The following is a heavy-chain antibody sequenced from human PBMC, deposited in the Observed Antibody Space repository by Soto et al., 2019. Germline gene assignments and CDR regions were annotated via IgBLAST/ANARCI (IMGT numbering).Heavy chain of an antibody. D-gene: IGHD1-1*01. CDR1: GYSFTSYW. J-gene: IGHJ3*02. Sequence: GESLKISCKGSGYSFTSYWIGLVRQMPGKGLEGMGIIYPGDSDTRYSPSFQGQVTISADKPISTAYLQWSSLKASDTAMYYCARLEAQLELDAFDIWGQGTMVTVSS. V-gene: IGHV5-51*01. CDR2: IYPGDSDT. CDR3: ARLEAQLELDAFDI.